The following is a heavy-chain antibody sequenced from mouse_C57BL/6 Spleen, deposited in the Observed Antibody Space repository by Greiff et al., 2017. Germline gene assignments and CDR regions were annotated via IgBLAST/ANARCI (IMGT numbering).Heavy chain of an antibody. J-gene: IGHJ4*01. CDR3: AISDYDYGRAMDY. CDR2: IYPGDGDT. V-gene: IGHV1-80*01. CDR1: GYAFSSYW. D-gene: IGHD2-4*01. Sequence: VQLVESGAELVKPGASVKISCKASGYAFSSYWMNWVKQRPGKGLEWIGQIYPGDGDTNYNGKFKGKATLTADKSSSTAYMQLSSLTSADSAVYFCAISDYDYGRAMDYWGQGTSVTVSS.